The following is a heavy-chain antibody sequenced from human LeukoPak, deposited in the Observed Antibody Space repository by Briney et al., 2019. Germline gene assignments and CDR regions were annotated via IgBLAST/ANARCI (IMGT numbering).Heavy chain of an antibody. D-gene: IGHD1-26*01. J-gene: IGHJ4*02. CDR3: AKDRSSTVHPNKFGGATLLPYYFDY. CDR1: GFTFSSYG. CDR2: ISYDGSNK. Sequence: GGSLRLSCAASGFTFSSYGMHWVRQAPGKGLEWVAVISYDGSNKYYADSVKGRFTISRDNSKNTLYLQMNSLRAEDTAVYYCAKDRSSTVHPNKFGGATLLPYYFDYWGQGSLVTVSS. V-gene: IGHV3-30*18.